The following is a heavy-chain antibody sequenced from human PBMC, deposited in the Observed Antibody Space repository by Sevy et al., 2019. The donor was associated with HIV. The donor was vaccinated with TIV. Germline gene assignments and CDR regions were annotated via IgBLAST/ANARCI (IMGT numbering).Heavy chain of an antibody. CDR2: INHSGRT. D-gene: IGHD3-22*01. V-gene: IGHV4-34*01. Sequence: GSLRLSCAVYGGSFSNDDWSWIRQPPGKGLEWIGEINHSGRTNYNPSLKSRVTISIDTSKNQFSLKLTSVTAADTAVYYCARWRGTRVTMMVVVTTGYFLNWGQGALVTVSS. CDR3: ARWRGTRVTMMVVVTTGYFLN. CDR1: GGSFSNDD. J-gene: IGHJ4*02.